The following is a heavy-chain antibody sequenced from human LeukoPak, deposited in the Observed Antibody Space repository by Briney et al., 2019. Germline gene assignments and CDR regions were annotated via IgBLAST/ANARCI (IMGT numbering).Heavy chain of an antibody. CDR1: GGTFSSYA. J-gene: IGHJ4*02. V-gene: IGHV1-69*06. CDR3: ARAPVLRYFDWFHQFDY. CDR2: IIPIFGTA. Sequence: SVKVSCKASGGTFSSYAISWVRQAPGQGLEWMGGIIPIFGTANYAQKFQGRVTITADKSTSTAYMELSRLRSDDTAVYYCARAPVLRYFDWFHQFDYWGQGTLVTVSS. D-gene: IGHD3-9*01.